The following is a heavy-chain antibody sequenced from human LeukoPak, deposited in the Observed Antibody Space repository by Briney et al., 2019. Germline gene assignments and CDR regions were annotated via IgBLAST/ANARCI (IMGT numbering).Heavy chain of an antibody. Sequence: ASVKVSCKASGYTFTGYYMHWVRPAPGQGLEWMGWINPNSGDTNYAQKFQGRVTMTRDTSISTAYMELSRLTSDDTAMYYCARDRTSGYNWFDPWGRGNLITVSS. CDR3: ARDRTSGYNWFDP. CDR2: INPNSGDT. V-gene: IGHV1-2*02. D-gene: IGHD3-22*01. CDR1: GYTFTGYY. J-gene: IGHJ5*02.